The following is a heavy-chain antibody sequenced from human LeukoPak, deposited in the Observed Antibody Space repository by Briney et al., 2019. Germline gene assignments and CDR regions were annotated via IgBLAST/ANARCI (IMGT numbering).Heavy chain of an antibody. V-gene: IGHV4-34*01. J-gene: IGHJ4*02. Sequence: SETLSLTCAVYGGSFSGYYWSWIRQPPGKGLEWIGSIYYSGSTYYNPSLKSRVTISVDTSKNQFSLKLSSVTAADTAVYYCASTYSSNWNFDYWGQGTLVTVSS. CDR1: GGSFSGYY. D-gene: IGHD6-13*01. CDR2: IYYSGST. CDR3: ASTYSSNWNFDY.